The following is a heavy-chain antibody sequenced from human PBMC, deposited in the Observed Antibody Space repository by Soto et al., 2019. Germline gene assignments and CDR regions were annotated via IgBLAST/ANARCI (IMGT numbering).Heavy chain of an antibody. Sequence: SLTCTVSADSNSFRDSYWVWIRQPPGEGLQWIGSSSYNGGTFYNPSLKGRVDISIDSSRRQSSLQLTAVTAADSAIYYCTRHRIEVVWRGFDYWGQGRLVTVSS. CDR1: ADSNSFRDSY. CDR2: SSYNGGT. V-gene: IGHV4-39*01. CDR3: TRHRIEVVWRGFDY. D-gene: IGHD1-1*01. J-gene: IGHJ4*02.